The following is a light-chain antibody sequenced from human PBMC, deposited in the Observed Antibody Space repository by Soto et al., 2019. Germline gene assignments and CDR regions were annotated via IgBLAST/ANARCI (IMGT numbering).Light chain of an antibody. J-gene: IGKJ1*01. CDR2: DAS. CDR3: QQYNSYSRA. CDR1: QSIGTW. Sequence: DIQMTQSPSTLSASVGDRVTITCRASQSIGTWLAWYQHKPGRAPKLLIYDASTLEGGVPSRFSGSRSGTEFTSTISSLQPDDFATYYCQQYNSYSRAFGQGTKVEIK. V-gene: IGKV1-5*01.